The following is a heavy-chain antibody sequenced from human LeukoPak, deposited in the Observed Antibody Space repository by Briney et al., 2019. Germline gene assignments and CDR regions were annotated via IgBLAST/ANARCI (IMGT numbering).Heavy chain of an antibody. CDR1: GYTFTSYD. CDR3: ASPHEQSLHY. CDR2: INPNSGGT. Sequence: GASVKVSCKASGYTFTSYDINWVRQATGQGLEWMGWINPNSGGTNYAQKFQGRVTMTRDTSISTAYMELSRLRSDDTAVYYCASPHEQSLHYWGQGTLVTVSS. V-gene: IGHV1-2*02. J-gene: IGHJ4*02.